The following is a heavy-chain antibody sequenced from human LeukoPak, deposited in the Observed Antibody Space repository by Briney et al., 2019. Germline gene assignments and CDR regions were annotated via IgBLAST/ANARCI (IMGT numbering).Heavy chain of an antibody. CDR1: GGTFTSYA. CDR3: ARLNTAMANFDY. CDR2: IIPIFGTA. V-gene: IGHV1-69*05. D-gene: IGHD5-18*01. Sequence: SVKVSCKASGGTFTSYAISWVRQAPGQGREWMGGIIPIFGTANYAQKFQGRVTITTDESTSTAYMELSSLRSEDTAVYYCARLNTAMANFDYWGQGTLVTVSS. J-gene: IGHJ4*02.